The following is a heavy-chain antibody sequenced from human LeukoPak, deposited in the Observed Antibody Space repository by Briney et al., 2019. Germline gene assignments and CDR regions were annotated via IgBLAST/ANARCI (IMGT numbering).Heavy chain of an antibody. CDR3: VYYDSSGYLDY. D-gene: IGHD3-22*01. Sequence: PSETLSLTCAVSGYSISSGYYWGWIRQPPGKGLERIGSIYHSGSTYYNPSLKSRVTISVDTSKNQFSLKLSSVTAADTAVYYCVYYDSSGYLDYWGQGTLVTVSS. CDR2: IYHSGST. CDR1: GYSISSGYY. V-gene: IGHV4-38-2*01. J-gene: IGHJ4*02.